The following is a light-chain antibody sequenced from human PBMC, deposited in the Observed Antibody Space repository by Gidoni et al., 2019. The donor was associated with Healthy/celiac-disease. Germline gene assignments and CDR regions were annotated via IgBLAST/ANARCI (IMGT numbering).Light chain of an antibody. J-gene: IGKJ4*01. V-gene: IGKV1-39*01. CDR2: AAS. CDR3: QQSYSIPST. CDR1: QSISSY. Sequence: DIQMTQSPSSLSASVGDRVTITCRASQSISSYLNWYQQKPGTAPKLLIYAASSLQSGVPSRFSGSGSGTDFTLTISSLQPGDFATYYCQQSYSIPSTFXGXTKVEIK.